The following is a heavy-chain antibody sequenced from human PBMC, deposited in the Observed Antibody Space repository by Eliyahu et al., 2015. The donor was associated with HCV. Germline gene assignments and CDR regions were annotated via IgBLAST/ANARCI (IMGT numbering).Heavy chain of an antibody. V-gene: IGHV3-7*03. CDR1: GFTFSXYW. J-gene: IGHJ6*02. CDR3: ARVAQWGGKYQLQVSYYYYGMDV. D-gene: IGHD2-2*01. Sequence: EVQLVESGGGLVQPGGSLRLSCAASGFTFSXYWMSWVRQAPGKGLGWVANIKQDGSEKYYVDSVKGRFTISRDNAKNSLYLQMNSLRAEDTAVYYCARVAQWGGKYQLQVSYYYYGMDVWGQGTTVTVSS. CDR2: IKQDGSEK.